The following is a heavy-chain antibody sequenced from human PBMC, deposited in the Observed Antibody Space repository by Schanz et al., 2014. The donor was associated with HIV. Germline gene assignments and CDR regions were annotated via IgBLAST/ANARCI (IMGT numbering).Heavy chain of an antibody. CDR3: ARGDAALGDY. Sequence: QVQLVESGGGVVQPGRSLRLSCAASGFSFSDYYMSWIRQAPGKGLEWVSYISSTGNTIYYADSVKGRFTISRDDAKSSLFLQMNSLRAEDTAVYYCARGDAALGDYWGQGTLVTVSS. V-gene: IGHV3-11*04. D-gene: IGHD5-18*01. J-gene: IGHJ4*02. CDR2: ISSTGNTI. CDR1: GFSFSDYY.